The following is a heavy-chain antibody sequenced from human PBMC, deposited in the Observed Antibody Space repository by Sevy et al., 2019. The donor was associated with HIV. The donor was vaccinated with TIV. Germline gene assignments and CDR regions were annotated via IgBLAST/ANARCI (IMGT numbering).Heavy chain of an antibody. D-gene: IGHD1-1*01. CDR1: GFTFSSYG. V-gene: IGHV3-30*18. CDR3: AKDSISSTTGTTGDAFDI. Sequence: GGSLRLSCAASGFTFSSYGMHWVRQAPGKGLEWVAVISYDGSNQYYADSVKGRFTISRDNSKNTLYLQMNNMRGEDKAAEYCAKDSISSTTGTTGDAFDIWGQGTMVTVSS. J-gene: IGHJ3*02. CDR2: ISYDGSNQ.